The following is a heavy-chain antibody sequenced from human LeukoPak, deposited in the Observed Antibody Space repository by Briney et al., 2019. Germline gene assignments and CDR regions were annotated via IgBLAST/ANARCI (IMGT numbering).Heavy chain of an antibody. CDR1: GGSFSGYY. CDR3: ARGLTYYYGSGRTLLNWFDP. V-gene: IGHV4-34*01. CDR2: INHSGST. J-gene: IGHJ5*02. D-gene: IGHD3-10*01. Sequence: SETLSLTCAVYGGSFSGYYWSWIRQPPGKGLEWIGEINHSGSTNYNPSLKSRVTISVDTSKNQFSLKLSSVTAADTAVYYCARGLTYYYGSGRTLLNWFDPWGQGTLVTVSS.